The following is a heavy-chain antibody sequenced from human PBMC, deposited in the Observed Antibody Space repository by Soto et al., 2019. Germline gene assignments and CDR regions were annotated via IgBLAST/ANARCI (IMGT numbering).Heavy chain of an antibody. CDR2: INDGSEE. J-gene: IGHJ4*02. V-gene: IGHV3-33*01. Sequence: QVQLVESGGGVVRPGTSLRLSCAATGFSFSAHGMHWVRQAPGKGLEWLAVINDGSEEGYADSVRGRFTISSDTARNILYLQLHNLRAEASALSYFARDDLFVDNGLDHWGQGTLVTVSS. CDR1: GFSFSAHG. CDR3: ARDDLFVDNGLDH. D-gene: IGHD1-1*01.